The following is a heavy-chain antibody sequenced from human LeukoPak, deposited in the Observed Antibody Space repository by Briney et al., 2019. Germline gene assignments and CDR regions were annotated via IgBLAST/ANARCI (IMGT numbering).Heavy chain of an antibody. CDR2: INPNSGGT. V-gene: IGHV1-2*02. CDR3: ARESAVVTRWYFDL. J-gene: IGHJ2*01. Sequence: ASVKASCKASGYTFTGYYMHWVRQAPGQGLEWMGWINPNSGGTNYAQKFQGRVTMTRDTSISTAYMELSRLRSDDTAVYYCARESAVVTRWYFDLWGRGTLVTVSS. D-gene: IGHD6-19*01. CDR1: GYTFTGYY.